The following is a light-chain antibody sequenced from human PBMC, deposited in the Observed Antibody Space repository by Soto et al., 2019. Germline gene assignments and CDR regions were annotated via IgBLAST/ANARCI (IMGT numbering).Light chain of an antibody. CDR3: QQRSGWAFS. J-gene: IGKJ4*01. V-gene: IGKV3-11*01. CDR2: DAF. Sequence: EIVLTQSPATLSLSPGERATLSCRASQSVNSYLDWYQQKPGQTPMLLIYDAFNRDTGIPARFSGSGSVTDFGLTISSLETEDQAVYYCQQRSGWAFSFGGGTKVEIK. CDR1: QSVNSY.